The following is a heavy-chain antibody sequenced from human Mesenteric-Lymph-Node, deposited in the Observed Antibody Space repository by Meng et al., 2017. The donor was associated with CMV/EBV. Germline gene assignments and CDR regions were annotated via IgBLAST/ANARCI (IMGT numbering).Heavy chain of an antibody. CDR3: AKDSSGWYGRGAFDI. V-gene: IGHV3-9*01. J-gene: IGHJ3*02. CDR2: ISWNSGST. CDR1: GFTVSSTY. D-gene: IGHD6-19*01. Sequence: GGLLRRSCAASGFTVSSTYMSWVRQAPGKGLEWVSGISWNSGSTGYADSVKGRFTISRDNAKNSLYLQMNSLRAEDTALYYCAKDSSGWYGRGAFDIWGQGTMVTVSS.